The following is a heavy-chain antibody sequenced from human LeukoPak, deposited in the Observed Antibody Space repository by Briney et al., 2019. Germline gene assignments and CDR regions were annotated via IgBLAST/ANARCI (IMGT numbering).Heavy chain of an antibody. CDR1: GGSFSGYY. Sequence: ASETLSLTCAVYGGSFSGYYWSWIRQPPGKGLEWIGEINHSGSTNYNSSLKSRVTISVDTSKNQFSLNLRSVTAADTAVYYCARGYSSVYWGQGTLVTVSS. CDR3: ARGYSSVY. V-gene: IGHV4-34*01. D-gene: IGHD6-19*01. J-gene: IGHJ4*02. CDR2: INHSGST.